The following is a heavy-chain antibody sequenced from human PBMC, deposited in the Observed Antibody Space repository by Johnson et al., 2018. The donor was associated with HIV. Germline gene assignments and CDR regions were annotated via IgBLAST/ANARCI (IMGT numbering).Heavy chain of an antibody. CDR1: GFTFSNYW. V-gene: IGHV3-74*01. Sequence: VQLVESGGGLVQPGGSLRLSCAASGFTFSNYWMHWVRQAPGKGLVWVSRMNGDGSSTTYADSVKGRFTISRDNAKNSLYLQMNSLRVEDTALYYFVRAWSSAFDVWGQGTMVTVSS. CDR3: VRAWSSAFDV. D-gene: IGHD2-8*01. CDR2: MNGDGSST. J-gene: IGHJ3*01.